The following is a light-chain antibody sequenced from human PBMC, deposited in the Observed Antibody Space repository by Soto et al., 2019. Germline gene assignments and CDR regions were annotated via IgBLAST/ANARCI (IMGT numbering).Light chain of an antibody. Sequence: EIVLTQSPATLSLSPGVRATLSCRASQSVSSYLAWYQQKPGQAPRLLIYDASNRATGIPARFSGSGSGTDFTLIVSSLEPDDFAVYYCQQRRDWPSTFGGGTKVQIK. CDR2: DAS. V-gene: IGKV3-11*01. J-gene: IGKJ4*01. CDR1: QSVSSY. CDR3: QQRRDWPST.